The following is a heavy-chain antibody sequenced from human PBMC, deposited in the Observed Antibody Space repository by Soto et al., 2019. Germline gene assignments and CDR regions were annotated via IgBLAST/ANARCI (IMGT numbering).Heavy chain of an antibody. Sequence: SQTLSLTCTVSGGSMINYYWSLILQPPGGGLEWIGFIYYAGSTNYNPSLKSRVTISVDTSKNQFSLKLSSVTAADTAVYYCASSYYYNSNNYYPFDYWGQGTLVTVSS. V-gene: IGHV4-59*13. J-gene: IGHJ4*02. D-gene: IGHD3-22*01. CDR1: GGSMINYY. CDR2: IYYAGST. CDR3: ASSYYYNSNNYYPFDY.